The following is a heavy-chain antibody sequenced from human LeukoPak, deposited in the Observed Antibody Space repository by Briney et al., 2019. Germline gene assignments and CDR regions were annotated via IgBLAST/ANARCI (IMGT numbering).Heavy chain of an antibody. CDR1: GDSLSGYY. CDR3: ASEGRVRKVDY. V-gene: IGHV4-59*12. Sequence: MSSETLSLTCTVSGDSLSGYYWSWIRQPPGKGLEWIGHIYYGGSTTYNPSLKSRVTISVDTSKNQFSLKLSSVTAADTAVYYCASEGRVRKVDYWGQGTLVTVSS. D-gene: IGHD1-1*01. CDR2: IYYGGST. J-gene: IGHJ4*02.